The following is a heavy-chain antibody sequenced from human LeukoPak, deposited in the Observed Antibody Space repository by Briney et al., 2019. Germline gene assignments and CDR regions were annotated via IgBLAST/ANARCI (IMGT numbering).Heavy chain of an antibody. CDR2: ISSSGSTI. Sequence: PGGSLRLSCAASGFTFSSYEMNWVRQAPGKGLEWVSYISSSGSTIYYADSVKGRFTISRDNAKNSLYLQMNSLRAEDTAVYYCARVGTTYYYSYSMDVWGKGTTVTISS. CDR1: GFTFSSYE. D-gene: IGHD1-1*01. V-gene: IGHV3-48*03. CDR3: ARVGTTYYYSYSMDV. J-gene: IGHJ6*03.